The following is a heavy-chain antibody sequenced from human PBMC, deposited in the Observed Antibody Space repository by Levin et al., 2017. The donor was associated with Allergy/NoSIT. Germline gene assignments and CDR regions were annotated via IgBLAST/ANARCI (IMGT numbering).Heavy chain of an antibody. Sequence: GESLKISCQGSGYSFTSYWIGWVRQMPGKGLEWMGIIYPCYSYTRYSPSFQGQVTISADKSISTAYLQWSSLKASDTAIYYCARRGTRDYYYYMDVWGKGTTVTVSS. CDR3: ARRGTRDYYYYMDV. V-gene: IGHV5-51*01. J-gene: IGHJ6*03. CDR2: IYPCYSYT. D-gene: IGHD1-1*01. CDR1: GYSFTSYW.